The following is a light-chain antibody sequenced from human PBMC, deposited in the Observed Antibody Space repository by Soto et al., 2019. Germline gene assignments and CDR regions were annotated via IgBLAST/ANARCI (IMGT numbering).Light chain of an antibody. CDR3: HQYGSSPLPGGSPLP. Sequence: ENVLTQSPGTLSLSPGERATLSCRASQSVSGNYLAWYQHKPGQAPRLLIYGASSRATGIADRFSGSGSGTDFTLTISRLEPEDFAVYYRHQYGSSPLPGGSPLPFGGGTKVEIK. CDR2: GAS. J-gene: IGKJ4*01. V-gene: IGKV3-20*01. CDR1: QSVSGNY.